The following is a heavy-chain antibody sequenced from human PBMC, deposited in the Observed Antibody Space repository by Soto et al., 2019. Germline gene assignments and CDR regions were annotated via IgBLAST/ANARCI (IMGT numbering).Heavy chain of an antibody. CDR2: IWYDGSNK. J-gene: IGHJ4*02. V-gene: IGHV3-33*01. D-gene: IGHD3-3*01. Sequence: GGSLRLSCAASGFTFSSYGMHWVRQAPGKGLEWVAVIWYDGSNKYYADSVKGRFTISRDNSKNTLYLQMNSLRAEDTAVYYFASTGRGEYYDFWSGIDYWGQGTLVTVSS. CDR3: ASTGRGEYYDFWSGIDY. CDR1: GFTFSSYG.